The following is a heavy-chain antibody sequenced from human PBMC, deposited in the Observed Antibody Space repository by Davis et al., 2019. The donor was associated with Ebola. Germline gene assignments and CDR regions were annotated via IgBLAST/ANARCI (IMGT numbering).Heavy chain of an antibody. D-gene: IGHD2-2*01. CDR1: GDSVSSNSAA. Sequence: SQTLSLTCAISGDSVSSNSAAWNWIRQSPSRGLEWLGRTYYRSKWYNDYAVSVKSRITINPDTSKNQFSLKLSSVTAADTAVYYCARRDQGYCSSTSCRDRHLYNWFDPWGQGTLVTVSS. V-gene: IGHV6-1*01. CDR2: TYYRSKWYN. J-gene: IGHJ5*02. CDR3: ARRDQGYCSSTSCRDRHLYNWFDP.